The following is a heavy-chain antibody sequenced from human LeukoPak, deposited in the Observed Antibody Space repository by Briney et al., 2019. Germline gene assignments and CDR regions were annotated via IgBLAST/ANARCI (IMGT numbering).Heavy chain of an antibody. D-gene: IGHD4-17*01. Sequence: PGGSLRLSCTASGLTFSTSGFNWVRQAPGKGLEWVSGINWNGGSTGYADSVKGRFTISRDNAKNSLYLQMNSLRAEDTALYYCARDHGDYGAFDIWGQGTMVTVSS. V-gene: IGHV3-20*04. CDR2: INWNGGST. CDR1: GLTFSTSG. CDR3: ARDHGDYGAFDI. J-gene: IGHJ3*02.